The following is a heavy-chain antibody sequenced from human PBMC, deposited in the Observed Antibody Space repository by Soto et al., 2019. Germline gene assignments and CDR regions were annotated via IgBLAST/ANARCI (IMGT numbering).Heavy chain of an antibody. CDR2: IYYSGST. CDR3: ARVSDVIAAAVLDY. CDR1: GGSVSSYY. V-gene: IGHV4-59*02. Sequence: SETLSLTCTVSGGSVSSYYWSWIRQPPGKGLEWIGYIYYSGSTNYNPSLKSRVTISVDTSKKQFSLKLSSVTAADTAVYYCARVSDVIAAAVLDYWGQGTLVTVS. J-gene: IGHJ4*02. D-gene: IGHD6-13*01.